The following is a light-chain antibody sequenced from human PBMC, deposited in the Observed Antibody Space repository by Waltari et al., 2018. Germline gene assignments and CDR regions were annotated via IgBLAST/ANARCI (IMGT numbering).Light chain of an antibody. Sequence: IQITQSRSSLSASVGDRVTITCQASEDISNDLNWYQQKPGKAPKLLIYDASNLETGVPSRFSGSGSGTDFTFTISSLQPEDIATYYCQQYDNLPLTFGGGTKVEIK. CDR1: EDISND. CDR3: QQYDNLPLT. V-gene: IGKV1-33*01. J-gene: IGKJ4*01. CDR2: DAS.